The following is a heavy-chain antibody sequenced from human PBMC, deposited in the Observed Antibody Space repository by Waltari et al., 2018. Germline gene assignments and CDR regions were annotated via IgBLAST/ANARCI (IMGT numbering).Heavy chain of an antibody. V-gene: IGHV1-24*01. D-gene: IGHD3-9*01. CDR1: GYTLTELS. CDR3: ATTTPRNYDILTGYSWFDP. Sequence: QVQLVQSGAEVKKPGASVKVSCKVSGYTLTELSMHWVRQAPGKGLEWMGGFGPEDGETIYAQKFQGRVTMTEDTSTDTAYMELSSLRSEDTAVYYCATTTPRNYDILTGYSWFDPWGQGTLVTVSS. J-gene: IGHJ5*02. CDR2: FGPEDGET.